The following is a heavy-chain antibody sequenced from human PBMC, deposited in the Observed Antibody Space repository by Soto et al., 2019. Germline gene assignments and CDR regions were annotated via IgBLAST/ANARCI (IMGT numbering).Heavy chain of an antibody. CDR1: GDSISSGYH. J-gene: IGHJ4*02. CDR3: ASGDWNSLEY. D-gene: IGHD2-21*02. V-gene: IGHV4-38-2*01. CDR2: IYYSGTT. Sequence: SETLSLTCAVSGDSISSGYHWAWIRQPPGKGLEWVGSIYYSGTTYYNPSLKSRVTTSVDTSKNQFTLKLSSVTAADTAVYYCASGDWNSLEYWGQGTPVTVSS.